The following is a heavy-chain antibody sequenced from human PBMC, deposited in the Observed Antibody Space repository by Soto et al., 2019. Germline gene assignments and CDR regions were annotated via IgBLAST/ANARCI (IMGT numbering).Heavy chain of an antibody. J-gene: IGHJ3*02. CDR1: GFTFSSYA. CDR3: ARRSAFDI. Sequence: GGSLRLSCAASGFTFSSYAMHWVRQAPGKGLEWMALISYDGSTKYYADSVKGRFTISRDNSQNTLFLQMNSLRAEDTAVYYCARRSAFDIWGQGTMVTVSS. CDR2: ISYDGSTK. V-gene: IGHV3-30-3*01.